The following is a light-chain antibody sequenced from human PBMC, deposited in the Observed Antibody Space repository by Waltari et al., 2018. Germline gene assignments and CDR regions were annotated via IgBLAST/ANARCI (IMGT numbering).Light chain of an antibody. CDR3: CSYAGSSIWV. V-gene: IGLV2-23*01. J-gene: IGLJ3*02. CDR1: SSDVGRYNL. CDR2: EDS. Sequence: QSALTQPASVSGSPGQSITTSCTGTSSDVGRYNLVSAYQQHPGKAPKLMIYEDSKRPSGVSNRFSGSKSGNTASLTISGLQAEDEANYYCCSYAGSSIWVFGGGTELTVL.